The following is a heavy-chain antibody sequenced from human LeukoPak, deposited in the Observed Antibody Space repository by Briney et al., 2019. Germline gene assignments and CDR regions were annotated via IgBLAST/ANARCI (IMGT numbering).Heavy chain of an antibody. D-gene: IGHD6-13*01. CDR1: GFTFSSYS. Sequence: PGGSLRLSCAASGFTFSSYSMNWVRQAPGKGLEWVSSISSSSSYIYYADSVKGRFTISRDNAKNSLYLQMNSRRAEDTAVYYCARDQGRGRDSSSWFPFDYWGQGTLVTVSS. CDR2: ISSSSSYI. V-gene: IGHV3-21*01. CDR3: ARDQGRGRDSSSWFPFDY. J-gene: IGHJ4*02.